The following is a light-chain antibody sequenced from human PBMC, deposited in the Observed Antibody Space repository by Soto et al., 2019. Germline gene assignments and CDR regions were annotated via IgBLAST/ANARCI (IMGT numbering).Light chain of an antibody. CDR1: QSVSSNY. CDR3: QQYDTSPWT. Sequence: EVVLTQSPGTLSLSAGERATLSCRAGQSVSSNYLAWYQQKPGQSPRLLIYGASNRASGISDRFSGSGSGTDFTLTIYRLEPEDFAVYYCQQYDTSPWTFGQGTKVDIK. CDR2: GAS. J-gene: IGKJ1*01. V-gene: IGKV3-20*01.